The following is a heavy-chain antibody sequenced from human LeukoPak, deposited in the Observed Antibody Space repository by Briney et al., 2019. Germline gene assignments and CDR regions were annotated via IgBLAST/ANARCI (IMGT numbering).Heavy chain of an antibody. Sequence: SETLSLTCTVSGGSISCSSYYWGWIRQPPGKGLEWIGSIYYSGSTYYNPSLKSRVTISVDTSKNQFSLKLSSVTAADTAVYYCARRGDAATGFDYWGQGTLVTVSS. CDR1: GGSISCSSYY. V-gene: IGHV4-39*01. J-gene: IGHJ4*02. CDR3: ARRGDAATGFDY. D-gene: IGHD6-25*01. CDR2: IYYSGST.